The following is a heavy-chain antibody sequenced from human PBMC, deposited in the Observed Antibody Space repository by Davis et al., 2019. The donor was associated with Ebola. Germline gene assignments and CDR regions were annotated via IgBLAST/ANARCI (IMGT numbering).Heavy chain of an antibody. CDR3: ASVAVAGNDY. V-gene: IGHV1-46*01. CDR2: INPSGGST. J-gene: IGHJ4*02. D-gene: IGHD6-19*01. Sequence: ASVKVSCKASGYTFTSYYMHWVRQAPGQGLEWMGIINPSGGSTSYAQKFQGRVTMTTDTSTSTAYMELSSLRSEDTAVYYCASVAVAGNDYWGQGTLVTVSS. CDR1: GYTFTSYY.